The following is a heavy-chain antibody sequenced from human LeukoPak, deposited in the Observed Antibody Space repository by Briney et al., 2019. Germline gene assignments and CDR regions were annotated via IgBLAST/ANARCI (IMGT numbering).Heavy chain of an antibody. CDR2: INYSGTT. V-gene: IGHV4-59*01. J-gene: IGHJ4*02. CDR3: AREYSSFEY. Sequence: SETLSLTCTVSVDSISPYYWHWIRQPPGKGLEWIGYINYSGTTDYNPSLKSRVTISVDTSKKQLFLRLRSMTAADTAVYYCAREYSSFEYWGQGTLLTVSS. D-gene: IGHD6-13*01. CDR1: VDSISPYY.